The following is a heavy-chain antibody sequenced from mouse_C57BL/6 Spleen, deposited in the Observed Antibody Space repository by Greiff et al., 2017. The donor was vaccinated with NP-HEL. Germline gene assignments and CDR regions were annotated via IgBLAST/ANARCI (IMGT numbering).Heavy chain of an antibody. CDR2: ISSGSSTI. Sequence: DVMLVESGGGLVKPGGSLKLSCAASGFTFSDYGMHWVRQAPEKGLEWVAYISSGSSTIYYADTVKGRFTISRDNAKNTLFLQMTSLRSEDTAMYYCARFSSYYAMDYWGQGTSVTVSS. CDR1: GFTFSDYG. CDR3: ARFSSYYAMDY. V-gene: IGHV5-17*01. J-gene: IGHJ4*01.